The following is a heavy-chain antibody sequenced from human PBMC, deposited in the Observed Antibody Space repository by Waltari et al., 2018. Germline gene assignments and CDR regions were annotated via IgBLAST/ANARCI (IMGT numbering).Heavy chain of an antibody. CDR2: VHPGDSDT. V-gene: IGHV5-51*01. Sequence: EVQLVQSGAEVKKPGESLQISCKGSGYSFISYWIAWVRQMPGKGLEWMGIVHPGDSDTRYSPSFQGQVTISADMSINTAYLQWSSLKASDTAMYYCARAYYYDSSAHGSFDIWGQGTTVTVSS. CDR3: ARAYYYDSSAHGSFDI. J-gene: IGHJ3*02. D-gene: IGHD3-22*01. CDR1: GYSFISYW.